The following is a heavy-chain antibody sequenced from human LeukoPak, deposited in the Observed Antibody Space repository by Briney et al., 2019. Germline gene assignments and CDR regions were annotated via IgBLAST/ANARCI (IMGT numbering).Heavy chain of an antibody. CDR1: GGSITSGVYS. J-gene: IGHJ2*01. CDR3: ARYSNTWPYWYFDL. V-gene: IGHV4-30-2*06. CDR2: ISHSGST. Sequence: SETLSLTCAVSGGSITSGVYSWSWIRQSPGKGLEWIGYISHSGSTYYNPSLKSRVTISVDRSKNQFSLKLTSVTAADTAVYYCARYSNTWPYWYFDLWGRGTPVTVSS. D-gene: IGHD4-11*01.